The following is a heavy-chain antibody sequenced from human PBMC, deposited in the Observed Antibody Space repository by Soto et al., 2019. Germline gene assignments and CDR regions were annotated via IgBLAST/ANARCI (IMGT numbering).Heavy chain of an antibody. J-gene: IGHJ4*02. CDR3: ARDSLTYYYDSSGDPFDY. CDR2: ISAYNGNT. Sequence: ASVKVSCKASGYTFTSYGISWVRQAPGQGLEWMGWISAYNGNTNYAQKLQGRVTMTTDTSTSTAYMELRSLRSDDTAVYYCARDSLTYYYDSSGDPFDYWGQGTLVTVSS. D-gene: IGHD3-22*01. CDR1: GYTFTSYG. V-gene: IGHV1-18*01.